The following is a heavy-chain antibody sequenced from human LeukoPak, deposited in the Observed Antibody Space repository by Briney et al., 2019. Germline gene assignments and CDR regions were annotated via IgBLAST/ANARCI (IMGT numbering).Heavy chain of an antibody. J-gene: IGHJ6*02. CDR1: GFTLSSYA. CDR3: ARLTTLSVASYYYYGMDV. D-gene: IGHD4-17*01. CDR2: IYSGGST. V-gene: IGHV3-66*01. Sequence: GGSLRLSCAASGFTLSSYAMSWVRQAPGKGLEWVSVIYSGGSTYYADSVKGRFTISRDNSKNTLYLQMNSLRAEDTAVYYCARLTTLSVASYYYYGMDVWGQGTTVTVSS.